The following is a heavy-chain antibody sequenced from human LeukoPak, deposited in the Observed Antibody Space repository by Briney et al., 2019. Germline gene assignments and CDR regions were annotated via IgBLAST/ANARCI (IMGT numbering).Heavy chain of an antibody. J-gene: IGHJ4*02. V-gene: IGHV3-21*04. D-gene: IGHD5-18*01. Sequence: GGSLRLSCAASGFTFSSYSMNWVRQAPGKGLEWVSSISSSSSYIYYADSVKGRFTISRDNAKNSLYLQMNSLRAEDTAVYYCARDRGYSYGRAPFDYWGQGTLVTVSS. CDR1: GFTFSSYS. CDR3: ARDRGYSYGRAPFDY. CDR2: ISSSSSYI.